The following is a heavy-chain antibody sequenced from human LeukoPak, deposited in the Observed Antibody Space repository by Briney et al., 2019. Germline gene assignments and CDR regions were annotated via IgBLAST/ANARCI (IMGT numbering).Heavy chain of an antibody. D-gene: IGHD2-2*01. CDR1: GFTFSSYA. CDR2: ISGSGGST. CDR3: AKGWADCSSTSCYLADYYYYMDV. J-gene: IGHJ6*03. Sequence: GGSLRLSCAASGFTFSSYAMSWVRQAPGKGLEWVSAISGSGGSTYYADSVKGRFTISRDNSKNTLYLQMNSLRAEDMAVYYCAKGWADCSSTSCYLADYYYYMDVWGKGTTVTVSS. V-gene: IGHV3-23*01.